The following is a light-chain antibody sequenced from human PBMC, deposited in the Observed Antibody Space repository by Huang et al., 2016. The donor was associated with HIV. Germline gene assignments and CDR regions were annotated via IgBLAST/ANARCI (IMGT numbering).Light chain of an antibody. Sequence: DIQMTQSPSSLSASVGDRVTITCQASQDITIYLKWYQQKPGKTPKLLIYDASNVETGVPSRFSGSGSGTDFTFTISSLQPEDIATYYCQQYDNLPLTFGGGTKVEIK. CDR1: QDITIY. V-gene: IGKV1-33*01. J-gene: IGKJ4*01. CDR2: DAS. CDR3: QQYDNLPLT.